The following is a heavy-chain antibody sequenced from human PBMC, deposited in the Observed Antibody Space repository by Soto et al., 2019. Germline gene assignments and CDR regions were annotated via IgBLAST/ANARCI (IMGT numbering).Heavy chain of an antibody. V-gene: IGHV4-30-2*06. CDR1: GGSISSGGYS. CDR3: ASDYYGMEV. Sequence: LRQHKLGPGPRKTSETLSLTCTVSGGSISSGGYSWTWIRQSPGKGLEWIGYTYQSGSAYHNPSLKSRVTISVDRSKNQFSLNLTSVTAADTAVYYCASDYYGMEVWGQGTTVTVSS. CDR2: TYQSGSA. J-gene: IGHJ6*02.